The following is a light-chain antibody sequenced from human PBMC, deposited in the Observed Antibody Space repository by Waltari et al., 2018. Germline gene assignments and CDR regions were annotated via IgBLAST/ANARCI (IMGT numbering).Light chain of an antibody. CDR1: QRISSY. V-gene: IGKV1-39*01. CDR3: QQTYSNLRT. J-gene: IGKJ1*01. CDR2: AAS. Sequence: DIQMTQSPSSLSASVGESVTIACRASQRISSYLNWYQQKPGQATKLLNYAASSVESWLPTRFSGSGFTTDFTITINRLQPEDVAVYYCQQTYSNLRTFGQGTKVDVK.